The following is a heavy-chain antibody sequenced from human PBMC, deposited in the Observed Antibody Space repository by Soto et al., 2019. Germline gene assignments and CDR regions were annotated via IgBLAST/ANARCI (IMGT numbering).Heavy chain of an antibody. J-gene: IGHJ5*02. D-gene: IGHD6-19*01. CDR1: GGSISSYY. Sequence: SETLSLTCTVSGGSISSYYWSWIRQPPGKGLEWIGYIYYSGSTNYNPPLKSRVTISVDTSKNQFSLKLSSVTAADTAVYYCARNLRIAVRINWFDPWGQGTLVTVSS. V-gene: IGHV4-59*08. CDR3: ARNLRIAVRINWFDP. CDR2: IYYSGST.